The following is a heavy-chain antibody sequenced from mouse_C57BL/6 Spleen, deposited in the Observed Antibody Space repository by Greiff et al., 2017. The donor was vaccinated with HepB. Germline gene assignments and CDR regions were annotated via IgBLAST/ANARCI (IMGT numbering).Heavy chain of an antibody. D-gene: IGHD2-12*01. CDR3: ARGNYNYAMDY. CDR2: IDPSDSYT. J-gene: IGHJ4*01. Sequence: VQLQQPGAELVKPGASVKLSCKASGYTFTSYWMQWVKQRPGQGLEWIVEIDPSDSYTNYNQKFKGKATLTVDTSSSTAYMQLSSLTSEDSAVYYCARGNYNYAMDYWGQGTSVTVSS. CDR1: GYTFTSYW. V-gene: IGHV1-50*01.